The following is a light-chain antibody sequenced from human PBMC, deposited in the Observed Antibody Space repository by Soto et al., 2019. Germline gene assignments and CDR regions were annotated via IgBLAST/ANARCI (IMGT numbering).Light chain of an antibody. CDR2: DAS. CDR1: QSVGSNN. V-gene: IGKV3-20*01. CDR3: QQYANSIT. J-gene: IGKJ5*01. Sequence: EIVLTQSPGTQSLSPGETATPSCRASQSVGSNNLAWYHQKPGQTPRLLIYDASSRATGIPDRFSGSGSGTDFTLTISRLEPEDFAVYYCQQYANSITFGQGTRLEIE.